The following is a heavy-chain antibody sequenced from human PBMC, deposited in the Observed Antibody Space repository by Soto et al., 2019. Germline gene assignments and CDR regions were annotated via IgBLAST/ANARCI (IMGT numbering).Heavy chain of an antibody. CDR3: ARGEKRYYYGSGSYSLDY. Sequence: ASEPLSLTYAVSGGSIIIYYWSWIRQPSGRGLEWIGRIYTSVSTNYNPSLKSRVTMSVDTSKNQFSLKLSSVTAADTAVYYCARGEKRYYYGSGSYSLDYWGQGNLVTVSS. D-gene: IGHD3-10*01. CDR2: IYTSVST. CDR1: GGSIIIYY. V-gene: IGHV4-4*07. J-gene: IGHJ4*02.